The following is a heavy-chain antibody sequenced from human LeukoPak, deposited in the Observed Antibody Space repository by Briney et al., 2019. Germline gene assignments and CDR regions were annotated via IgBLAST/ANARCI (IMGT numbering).Heavy chain of an antibody. J-gene: IGHJ4*02. Sequence: PSETLSLTCTVSGGSISSSSYYWGWIRQPPGKGLEWIGSIYYSGSTYYNPSLKSRVTISVDTSKNQFSLKLSSVTAADTAVYYCARWNSYGYVGTIDYWGQGTLVTVSS. CDR1: GGSISSSSYY. V-gene: IGHV4-39*07. D-gene: IGHD5-18*01. CDR3: ARWNSYGYVGTIDY. CDR2: IYYSGST.